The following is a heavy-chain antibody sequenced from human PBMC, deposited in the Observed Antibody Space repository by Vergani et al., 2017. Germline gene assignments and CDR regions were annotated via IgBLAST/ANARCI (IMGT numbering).Heavy chain of an antibody. J-gene: IGHJ4*02. CDR2: INHSRST. CDR3: ARDTPLTYYDFWSGYPPMYYFDY. CDR1: GGSFSGYY. D-gene: IGHD3-3*01. Sequence: QVQLQQWGAGLLKPSETLSLTCAVYGGSFSGYYWSWIRQPPGKGLEWIGEINHSRSTNYNPSLKSRVTISVDTSKHQFSLKLSSVTAADTAVYYCARDTPLTYYDFWSGYPPMYYFDYWGQGTLVTVSS. V-gene: IGHV4-34*01.